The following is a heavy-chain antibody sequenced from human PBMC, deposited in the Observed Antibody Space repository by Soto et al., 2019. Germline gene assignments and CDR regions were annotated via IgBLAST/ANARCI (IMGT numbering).Heavy chain of an antibody. Sequence: GGSLRLSCAASGFPLSRYWVHWVRQVPGKGLVWVSRINPDGSTTNYADSVKGRFTVSRDNAKNTVYLHMNSLRAEDTAVYYCTRDKTGPDDHWGQGTLVTVSS. J-gene: IGHJ4*02. CDR1: GFPLSRYW. D-gene: IGHD1-1*01. CDR3: TRDKTGPDDH. CDR2: INPDGSTT. V-gene: IGHV3-74*01.